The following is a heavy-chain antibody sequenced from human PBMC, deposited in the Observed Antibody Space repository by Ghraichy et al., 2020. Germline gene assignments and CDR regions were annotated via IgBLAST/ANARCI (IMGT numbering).Heavy chain of an antibody. CDR1: GGSFSGYY. Sequence: SETLSLTCAVYGGSFSGYYWSWIRQPPGKGLEWIGEINHSGSTNYNPSLKSRVTISVDTSKNQFSLKLSSVTAADTAVYYFARGDYDFWSGYYGLYYFDYWGQGTLVTVSS. D-gene: IGHD3-3*01. CDR2: INHSGST. V-gene: IGHV4-34*01. J-gene: IGHJ4*02. CDR3: ARGDYDFWSGYYGLYYFDY.